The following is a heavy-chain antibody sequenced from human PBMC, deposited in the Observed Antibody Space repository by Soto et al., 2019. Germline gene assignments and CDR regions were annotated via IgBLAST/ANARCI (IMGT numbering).Heavy chain of an antibody. CDR1: GDNITSSGSY. J-gene: IGHJ6*03. D-gene: IGHD2-15*01. CDR2: IYYNGST. V-gene: IGHV4-39*02. Sequence: SETQSLTSTVSGDNITSSGSYWGWIRQPPGKGLEWIGSIYYNGSTYYNPSLKSRVTISVDTSKNHLSLKLTSMTAADTAVYYCTRGIGLTYCSGGSCYLNHYFYMDVWGKGTTVTVSS. CDR3: TRGIGLTYCSGGSCYLNHYFYMDV.